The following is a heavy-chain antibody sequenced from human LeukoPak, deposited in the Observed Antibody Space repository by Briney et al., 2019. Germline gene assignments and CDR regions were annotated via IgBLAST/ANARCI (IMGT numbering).Heavy chain of an antibody. D-gene: IGHD2-15*01. V-gene: IGHV1-2*06. CDR2: VDPNSGGT. J-gene: IGHJ4*02. CDR3: ARGPRYCSGDGSFCALDY. Sequence: ASVKVSCKTSGYTFTGYYMHWVRQAPGQGLEWMGQVDPNSGGTNYAQKFQDRVTMTRDTSITTAYMELSRLRSDDTAVYYCARGPRYCSGDGSFCALDYWGQGTLVTVSS. CDR1: GYTFTGYY.